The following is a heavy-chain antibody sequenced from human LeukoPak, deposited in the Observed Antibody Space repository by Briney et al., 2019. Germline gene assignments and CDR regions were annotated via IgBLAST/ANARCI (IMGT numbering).Heavy chain of an antibody. D-gene: IGHD3-22*01. V-gene: IGHV1-2*06. CDR3: ARGGYSDSRGSSDAFDI. CDR1: GYTFIGYF. CDR2: INPNSGGT. Sequence: ASVKVSCKASGYTFIGYFMHWVRQAPGQGLEWMGRINPNSGGTNYAQRFQGRVTMTRDTSITTAYMELSRLRSDDTATYCCARGGYSDSRGSSDAFDIWGQGTMVTVSS. J-gene: IGHJ3*02.